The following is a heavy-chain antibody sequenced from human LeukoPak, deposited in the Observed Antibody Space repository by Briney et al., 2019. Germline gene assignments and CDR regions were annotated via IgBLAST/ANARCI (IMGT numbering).Heavy chain of an antibody. D-gene: IGHD3-22*01. V-gene: IGHV3-72*01. Sequence: GGSLRLSCAASGFTFSDHYMDWVRQAPGKGLEWVGRIRNKAKSYTTEYAASVKGRFTISRDDSKNSLHLQMNSLKTEDTAVYYCARVGDYYDSNGYSVDAFDIWGQGTMVTVSS. CDR3: ARVGDYYDSNGYSVDAFDI. CDR1: GFTFSDHY. J-gene: IGHJ3*02. CDR2: IRNKAKSYTT.